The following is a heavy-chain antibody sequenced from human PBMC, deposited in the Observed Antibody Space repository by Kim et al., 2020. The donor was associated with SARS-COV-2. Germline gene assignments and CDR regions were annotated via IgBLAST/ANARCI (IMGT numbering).Heavy chain of an antibody. V-gene: IGHV3-33*06. J-gene: IGHJ6*02. CDR3: AKDDYGMDV. Sequence: SNKIYADSVKGRFTISRDNSKNTLYLQMNSLRAEDTAVYYCAKDDYGMDVWGQGTTVTVSS. CDR2: SNK.